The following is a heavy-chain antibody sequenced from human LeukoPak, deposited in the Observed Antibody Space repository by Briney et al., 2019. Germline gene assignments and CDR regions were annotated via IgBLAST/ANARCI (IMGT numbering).Heavy chain of an antibody. V-gene: IGHV3-23*01. CDR3: AKDKRRITMMGLIAY. D-gene: IGHD3-22*01. CDR2: ISGSGGST. Sequence: GGSLRLSCAASGFRFSDFTMTWVRQAPGKGLEWVSAISGSGGSTYYADSVKGRFTISRDNSKNTLYLQMNSLRAEDTAVYYCAKDKRRITMMGLIAYWGQGTLVTVSS. CDR1: GFRFSDFT. J-gene: IGHJ4*02.